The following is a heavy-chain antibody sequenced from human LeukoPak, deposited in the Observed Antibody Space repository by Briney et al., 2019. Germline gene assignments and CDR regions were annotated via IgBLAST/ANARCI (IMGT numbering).Heavy chain of an antibody. CDR1: GYTFTSYG. D-gene: IGHD3-22*01. Sequence: ASVKVSCKASGYTFTSYGISWVRQAPGQGLEWMGWINPNSGGTNYAQKFQGRVTMTRDTSISTAYMELSRLRSDDTAVYYCARGGYYDSSGYYYVFDYWGQGTLVTVSS. CDR3: ARGGYYDSSGYYYVFDY. CDR2: INPNSGGT. V-gene: IGHV1-2*02. J-gene: IGHJ4*02.